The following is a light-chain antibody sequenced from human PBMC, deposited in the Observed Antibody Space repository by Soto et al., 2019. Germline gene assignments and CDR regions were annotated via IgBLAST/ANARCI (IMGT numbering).Light chain of an antibody. Sequence: DIQMTQSPSTLSASVGDRVTITCRASQSISSWLAWYQQKPGKAPKLLIYKASSLESGVPSRFSGRGSGTAFTLTISRLQPDDAATYYCQQYNSYRTFGQGTQGEIK. CDR2: KAS. V-gene: IGKV1-5*03. CDR3: QQYNSYRT. CDR1: QSISSW. J-gene: IGKJ1*01.